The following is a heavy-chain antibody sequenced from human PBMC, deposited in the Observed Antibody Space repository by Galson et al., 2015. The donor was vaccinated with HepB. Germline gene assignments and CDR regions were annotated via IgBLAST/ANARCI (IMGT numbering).Heavy chain of an antibody. CDR3: ARAPLNYYDSSGYPLDY. Sequence: TLSLTCTVSGGSISSGDYYWSWIRQPPGKGLEWIGYIYYSGSTYYNPSLKSRVTISVDTSKNQFSLKLSSVTAADTAVYYCARAPLNYYDSSGYPLDYWGQGTLVTVSS. V-gene: IGHV4-30-4*01. CDR1: GGSISSGDYY. J-gene: IGHJ4*02. CDR2: IYYSGST. D-gene: IGHD3-22*01.